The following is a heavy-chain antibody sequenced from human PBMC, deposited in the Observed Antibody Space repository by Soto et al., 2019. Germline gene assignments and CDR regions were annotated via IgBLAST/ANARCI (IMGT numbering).Heavy chain of an antibody. CDR1: GFSLTTIGMG. Sequence: QITLKESGPTLVKPTQTLTLTCSFSGFSLTTIGMGVDWIRQPPGKALEWLALIYWDDDKRYSSSLKSRLTITKDTSKNQVVLTMTNMDPVDTATYYCTHRSGMGGNSWLPGLWGQGILVTVSS. CDR3: THRSGMGGNSWLPGL. J-gene: IGHJ4*02. CDR2: IYWDDDK. V-gene: IGHV2-5*02. D-gene: IGHD6-13*01.